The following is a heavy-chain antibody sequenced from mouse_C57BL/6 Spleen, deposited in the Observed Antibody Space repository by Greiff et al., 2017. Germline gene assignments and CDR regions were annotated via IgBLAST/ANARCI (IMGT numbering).Heavy chain of an antibody. V-gene: IGHV14-2*01. CDR2: IDPEDGET. CDR3: AYDYIYAMDY. D-gene: IGHD2-4*01. J-gene: IGHJ4*01. CDR1: GFNIKDYY. Sequence: VQLQQSGAELVKPGASVKLSCTASGFNIKDYYMHWVKQRTEQGLEWIGRIDPEDGETKYAPQFQGKATITADTSSNTAYLQLSSLTSEDTAVYYCAYDYIYAMDYGGQGTSVTVSS.